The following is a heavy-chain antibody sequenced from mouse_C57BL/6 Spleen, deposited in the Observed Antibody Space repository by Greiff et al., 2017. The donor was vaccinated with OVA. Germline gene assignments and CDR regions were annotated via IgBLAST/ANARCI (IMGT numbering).Heavy chain of an antibody. CDR3: ARERMDYYGTAALFDY. D-gene: IGHD1-2*01. Sequence: EVQLQQSGPELVKPGASVKISCKASGYTFTDYYMNWVKQSHGKSLEWIGDINPNNGGTSYNQKFKGKATLTVDKSSSTAYMELRSLTSEDSAVYYGARERMDYYGTAALFDYWGQGTTLTVSS. J-gene: IGHJ2*01. CDR2: INPNNGGT. CDR1: GYTFTDYY. V-gene: IGHV1-26*01.